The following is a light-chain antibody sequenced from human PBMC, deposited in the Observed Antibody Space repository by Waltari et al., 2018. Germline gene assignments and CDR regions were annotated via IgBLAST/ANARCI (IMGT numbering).Light chain of an antibody. Sequence: QSVLTQPPSASGTPGQRVTISCSGSSSNLGTNPVNWYQQLPGAAPKLLLCSTDQRPSGVPDRVSGSKSGTSASLAISGLQSEDEADYYCATWDDSLNGQLFGGGTKLAVL. J-gene: IGLJ2*01. V-gene: IGLV1-44*01. CDR1: SSNLGTNP. CDR2: STD. CDR3: ATWDDSLNGQL.